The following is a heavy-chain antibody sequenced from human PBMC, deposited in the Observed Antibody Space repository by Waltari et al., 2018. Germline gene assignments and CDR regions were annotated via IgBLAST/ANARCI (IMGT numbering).Heavy chain of an antibody. J-gene: IGHJ5*02. CDR2: IRGRAHNYRT. V-gene: IGHV3-72*01. D-gene: IGHD6-25*01. CDR3: TRRYGSGYHFEH. Sequence: EVQLVESGGKLVQPGGTLRLSCAVSGFSLSDYYMDWIRQTAGKGLGWVGNIRGRAHNYRTEYAASVQGRFTISRDDSDSSLFLHMKGLKTDDTAVYFCTRRYGSGYHFEHWGQGTLVTVSS. CDR1: GFSLSDYY.